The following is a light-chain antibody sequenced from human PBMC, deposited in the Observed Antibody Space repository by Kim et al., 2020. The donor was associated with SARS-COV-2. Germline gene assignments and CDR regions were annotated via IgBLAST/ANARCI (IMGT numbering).Light chain of an antibody. CDR3: QHYDSLPIS. V-gene: IGKV1-33*01. Sequence: IQLTQSPSTLSASVGDRVTISCQASQIVRKFLNWYQQKPGKAPNLLIYDASSLHTGVPSRFSGSGSGTDFTFTITSLQPEDIATYYCQHYDSLPISFGQGTRREIK. CDR2: DAS. CDR1: QIVRKF. J-gene: IGKJ5*01.